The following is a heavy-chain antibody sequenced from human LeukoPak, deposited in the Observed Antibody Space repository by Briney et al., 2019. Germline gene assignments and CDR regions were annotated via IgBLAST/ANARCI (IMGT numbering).Heavy chain of an antibody. Sequence: SETLSLTCAAYGGSLSGYYWSWIRQPPGKGLEWIGEINHSGSTNYNPSLKSRVIISIDTSKNQFSLKLSSVTAADTAVYYCARRRYYDYIWGTYRYTQGYDYWGQGTLVTVSS. V-gene: IGHV4-34*01. J-gene: IGHJ4*02. D-gene: IGHD3-16*02. CDR1: GGSLSGYY. CDR3: ARRRYYDYIWGTYRYTQGYDY. CDR2: INHSGST.